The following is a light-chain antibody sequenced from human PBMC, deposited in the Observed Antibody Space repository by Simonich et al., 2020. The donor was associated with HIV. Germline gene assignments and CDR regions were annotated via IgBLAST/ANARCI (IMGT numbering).Light chain of an antibody. CDR3: CSYAGTYSVL. V-gene: IGLV2-14*03. CDR2: DVT. CDR1: RSAVGGYNY. J-gene: IGLJ3*02. Sequence: QSALTQPASVSGSPGQSITISCTGTRSAVGGYNYVSWYQQHPGKAPKLMIYDVTNRPSGVSNRFSGSKSGNTASLTISGLQAEDETVYYCCSYAGTYSVLFGGGTKLTVL.